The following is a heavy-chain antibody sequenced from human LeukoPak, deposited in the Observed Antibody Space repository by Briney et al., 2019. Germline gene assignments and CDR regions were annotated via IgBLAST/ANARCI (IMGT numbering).Heavy chain of an antibody. J-gene: IGHJ5*02. CDR1: GYTFTSYG. V-gene: IGHV1-69*04. CDR2: ISPIFDIA. CDR3: AREFRQSNWNDGHWFDP. Sequence: SVKVSCKASGYTFTSYGIIWVRQAPGQGLEWMGRISPIFDIANYAQKFQGRVTITADTSTSTAYMELSSLRSEDTAIYYCAREFRQSNWNDGHWFDPWGQGTLVTVSS. D-gene: IGHD1-20*01.